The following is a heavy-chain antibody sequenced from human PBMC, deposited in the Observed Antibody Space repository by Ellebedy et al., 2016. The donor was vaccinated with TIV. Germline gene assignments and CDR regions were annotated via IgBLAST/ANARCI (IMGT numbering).Heavy chain of an antibody. Sequence: GGSLRLXXAASGFTFSSHWMHWVRQAPGKGLVWVSRINRDGSSTGYADSVKGRLTISRDNAKNTLYLQMDSLRAEDTAVYYCARDRGVSLFGVITPGASDIWGQGTMVTVSS. CDR1: GFTFSSHW. V-gene: IGHV3-74*01. D-gene: IGHD3-3*01. CDR2: INRDGSST. CDR3: ARDRGVSLFGVITPGASDI. J-gene: IGHJ3*02.